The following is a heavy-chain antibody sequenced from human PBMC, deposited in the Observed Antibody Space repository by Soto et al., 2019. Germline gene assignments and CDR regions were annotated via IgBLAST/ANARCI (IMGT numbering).Heavy chain of an antibody. CDR1: GGSLSGVY. V-gene: IGHV4-59*01. CDR2: MSYTGRT. J-gene: IGHJ4*02. D-gene: IGHD3-22*01. Sequence: QVQLQESGRGLVKPSETLSLTCTVSGGSLSGVYWSWLRQPPGKGLEWLGYMSYTGRTDYNPSLKSRAPISVATSKIQFFLMLTSVTAADTAVYYCAIMDSSVYYRINYWGQGTLVTVSS. CDR3: AIMDSSVYYRINY.